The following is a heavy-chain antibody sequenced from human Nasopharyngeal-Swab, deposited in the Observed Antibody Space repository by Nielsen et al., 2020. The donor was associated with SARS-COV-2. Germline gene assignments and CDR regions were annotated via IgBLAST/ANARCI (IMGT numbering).Heavy chain of an antibody. Sequence: SVKVSCKASGYTFTGYYMHWVRQAPAQGLEWMGRINPNSGGTNYAQKLQGRVTMTRDTYISTAYMELIRLRSYDTAVYYCPRDLEDIVVVPAAMWGVDYYYYGMDVWGQGTTVTVSS. CDR1: GYTFTGYY. CDR3: PRDLEDIVVVPAAMWGVDYYYYGMDV. CDR2: INPNSGGT. D-gene: IGHD2-2*01. V-gene: IGHV1-2*06. J-gene: IGHJ6*02.